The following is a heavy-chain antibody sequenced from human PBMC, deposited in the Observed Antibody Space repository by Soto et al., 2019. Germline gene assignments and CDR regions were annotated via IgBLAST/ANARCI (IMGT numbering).Heavy chain of an antibody. V-gene: IGHV3-11*01. D-gene: IGHD7-27*01. J-gene: IGHJ4*02. CDR1: GFTFSDYF. CDR3: TTDLGRGSGYFDC. CDR2: ISTSGDNI. Sequence: QVQLVESGGGLVQPGGSLRLSCAASGFTFSDYFMGWIRQAPGKGLEWISFISTSGDNIYYAGSVRGRFTISRDNAKNQLYLQMSSLSADDTVVYCCTTDLGRGSGYFDCWGPGTLVTVSS.